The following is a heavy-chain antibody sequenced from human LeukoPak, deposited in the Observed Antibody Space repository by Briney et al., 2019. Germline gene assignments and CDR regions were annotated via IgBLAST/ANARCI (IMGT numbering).Heavy chain of an antibody. Sequence: VASVKVSCKASGGTFSSYGINWVRQAPGQGLEWMGGIIPIFGTSNYAQKFQGRVTITADESTSTAYMELSSLRSEDTAVYYCARAGYNTNWPLRWFDPWGQGTLVTVSS. CDR1: GGTFSSYG. J-gene: IGHJ5*02. CDR2: IIPIFGTS. D-gene: IGHD6-13*01. V-gene: IGHV1-69*13. CDR3: ARAGYNTNWPLRWFDP.